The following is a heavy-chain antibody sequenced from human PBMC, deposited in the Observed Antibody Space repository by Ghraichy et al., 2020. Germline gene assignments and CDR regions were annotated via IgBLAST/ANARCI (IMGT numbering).Heavy chain of an antibody. CDR2: INHSGST. Sequence: SETLSLTCAVYGGSFSGYYWSWIRQPPGKGLEWIGEINHSGSTNYNPSLKSRVTISVDTSKNQFSLKLSSVTAADTAVYYCARDSVPALAYGMDVWGQGTTVTVSS. D-gene: IGHD2-2*01. CDR3: ARDSVPALAYGMDV. V-gene: IGHV4-34*01. CDR1: GGSFSGYY. J-gene: IGHJ6*02.